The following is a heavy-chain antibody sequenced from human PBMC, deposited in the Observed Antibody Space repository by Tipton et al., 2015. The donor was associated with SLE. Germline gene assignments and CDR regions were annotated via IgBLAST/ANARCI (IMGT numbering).Heavy chain of an antibody. Sequence: GSLRLSCAASGFRFSSYWMSWVRQAPGKGLEWGANIKQDGREKYLVDSVKGRFTISRDNAKNSLYLQMNSLRAEDTALYYCAREGVSSPDYWGQGTLVSVSS. CDR2: IKQDGREK. V-gene: IGHV3-7*01. J-gene: IGHJ4*02. CDR3: AREGVSSPDY. CDR1: GFRFSSYW. D-gene: IGHD6-13*01.